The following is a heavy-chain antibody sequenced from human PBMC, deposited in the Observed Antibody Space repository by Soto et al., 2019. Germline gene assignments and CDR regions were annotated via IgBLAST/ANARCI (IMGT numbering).Heavy chain of an antibody. CDR3: ARAGVVVPAARDNWFDP. J-gene: IGHJ5*02. CDR1: GGSFSGYY. V-gene: IGHV4-34*01. D-gene: IGHD2-2*01. CDR2: INHSGST. Sequence: SETLSLTCAVYGGSFSGYYWSWIRQPPGKGLEWIGEINHSGSTNYIPSLKSRVTISVDSSKNQFSLKLSSVTAADTAVYYCARAGVVVPAARDNWFDPWGQGTLVTVSS.